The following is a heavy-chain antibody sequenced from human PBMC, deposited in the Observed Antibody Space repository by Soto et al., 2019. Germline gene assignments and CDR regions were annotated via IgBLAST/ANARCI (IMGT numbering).Heavy chain of an antibody. Sequence: SGPTLVNPTQTLTLTCAFSAFSLSTGGVGVGWIRQPPGKALEWLALIYWDDDKRYSPSLRSRLTITKDTSKNQVVLTMTNMDPVDTATYYCIQSRCGGDCLQSYASYYYYGMDVWGQGTTVTVSS. CDR2: IYWDDDK. CDR1: AFSLSTGGVG. V-gene: IGHV2-5*02. D-gene: IGHD2-21*02. J-gene: IGHJ6*02. CDR3: IQSRCGGDCLQSYASYYYYGMDV.